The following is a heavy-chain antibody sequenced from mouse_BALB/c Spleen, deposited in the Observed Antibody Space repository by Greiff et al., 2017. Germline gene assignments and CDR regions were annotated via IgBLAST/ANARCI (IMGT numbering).Heavy chain of an antibody. V-gene: IGHV2-9-2*01. CDR3: VRDHYGSTSGFAY. Sequence: VQLVESGPGLVAPSQSLSITCTVSGFSLTSYDISWIRQPPGKGLEWLGVIWTGGGTNYNSAFMSRLSISKDNSKSQVFLKMNSLQTDDTAIYYCVRDHYGSTSGFAYWGQGTLVTVSA. D-gene: IGHD1-1*01. J-gene: IGHJ3*01. CDR1: GFSLTSYD. CDR2: IWTGGGT.